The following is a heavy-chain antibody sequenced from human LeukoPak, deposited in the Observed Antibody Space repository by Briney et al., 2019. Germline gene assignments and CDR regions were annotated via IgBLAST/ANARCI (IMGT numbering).Heavy chain of an antibody. D-gene: IGHD3-16*01. J-gene: IGHJ4*02. CDR1: GYSFTSYG. V-gene: IGHV1-18*01. CDR3: VRVDNRGLLGY. Sequence: ASVTLSSKASGYSFTSYGISWVRQAPGQGLEWMGWISPYNGNTNYEQKLQGRVTMTTDTSTSTAYMELRSLRSDDTAVYYCVRVDNRGLLGYWGQGTLDSVSS. CDR2: ISPYNGNT.